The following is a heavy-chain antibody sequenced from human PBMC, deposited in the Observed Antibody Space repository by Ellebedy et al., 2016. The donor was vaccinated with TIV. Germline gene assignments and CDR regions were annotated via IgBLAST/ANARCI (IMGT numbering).Heavy chain of an antibody. CDR3: ARGGASSKYFDY. CDR1: GGSITSYY. V-gene: IGHV4-4*07. CDR2: IYSTGSTGGT. Sequence: ESLKISCSVSGGSITSYYWSWIRQPAGKGLEWIGRIYSTGSTGGTNYSPSLKSRISMSVDRSKNQFSLKLTSGTAADTAIYYCARGGASSKYFDYWGQGTLVTVSS. D-gene: IGHD1-26*01. J-gene: IGHJ4*02.